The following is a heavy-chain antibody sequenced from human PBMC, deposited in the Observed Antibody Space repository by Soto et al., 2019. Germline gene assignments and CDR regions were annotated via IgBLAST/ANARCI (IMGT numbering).Heavy chain of an antibody. J-gene: IGHJ4*02. CDR1: GFTFSTYW. V-gene: IGHV3-74*01. Sequence: EVQLVESGGGLVQPGGSLRLSCAASGFTFSTYWMHWVRQAPGKGLVWVSHINSDGRSTSYAGSVKGRCTISRHNAKNTLYLEMNSLRAEDTGVYESAIQIGGAVNWGQGTLVTFSS. CDR3: AIQIGGAVN. CDR2: INSDGRST. D-gene: IGHD3-10*01.